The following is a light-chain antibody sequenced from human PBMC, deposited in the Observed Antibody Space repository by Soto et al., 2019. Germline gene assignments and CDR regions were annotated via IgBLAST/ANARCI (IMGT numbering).Light chain of an antibody. J-gene: IGKJ5*01. Sequence: DIVLTQSPATLSLSPGERATLSCRASKTVSNYLAWYQQKPGQAPRLLIYDASIRATGFPARFSGSGSGTDFTLTISSLEPEDFAVYYCQQRSNCPPITFGRGTRLEIE. CDR3: QQRSNCPPIT. CDR2: DAS. CDR1: KTVSNY. V-gene: IGKV3-11*01.